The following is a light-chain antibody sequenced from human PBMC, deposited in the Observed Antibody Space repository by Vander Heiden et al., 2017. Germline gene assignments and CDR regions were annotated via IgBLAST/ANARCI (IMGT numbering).Light chain of an antibody. CDR2: KAS. CDR1: QSVSDW. J-gene: IGKJ2*01. CDR3: QQYSNLPYT. Sequence: DIQMTHSPSTLSASVGDTVTITSRASQSVSDWLAWYQQKPGKAPKLLIYKASNLESGVPSRFSGSGSGTEFTLTISSLQPDDFAAYYCQQYSNLPYTFGQGTKLEI. V-gene: IGKV1-5*03.